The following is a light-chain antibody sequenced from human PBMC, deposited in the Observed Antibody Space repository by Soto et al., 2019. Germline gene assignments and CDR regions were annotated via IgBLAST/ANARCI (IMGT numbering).Light chain of an antibody. CDR3: QQYSSTFWT. Sequence: ENVLTPSPRPPSLSPGERNTPSCRASQRISSSYLARDPQKPGPAPTPPLYGASSRATGIPDRFSGSGSGTDFTLTISRLKPEDFALYYCQQYSSTFWTLGQGTKVDIK. CDR1: QRISSSY. CDR2: GAS. V-gene: IGKV3-20*01. J-gene: IGKJ1*01.